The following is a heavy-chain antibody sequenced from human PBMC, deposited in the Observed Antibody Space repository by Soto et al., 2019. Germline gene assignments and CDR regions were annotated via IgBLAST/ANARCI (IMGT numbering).Heavy chain of an antibody. D-gene: IGHD2-15*01. CDR1: GFTFSSYG. CDR3: AKSGGPVSGWADS. J-gene: IGHJ5*01. CDR2: ISYDGSNK. V-gene: IGHV3-30*18. Sequence: GGSLRLSCAASGFTFSSYGMHWVRQAPGKGLEWVAVISYDGSNKYYADYVKGRFTISRDNSKNTLYLQMNSLRAEDTAVYYCAKSGGPVSGWADSWGQGTLVTVS.